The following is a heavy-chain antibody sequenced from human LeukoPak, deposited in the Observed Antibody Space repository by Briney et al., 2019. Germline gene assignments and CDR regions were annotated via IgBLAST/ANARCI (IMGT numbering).Heavy chain of an antibody. CDR3: TSYWVAVVAFDY. Sequence: GGSLRLSCTASGFTFGDYAMSWFRQAPGKGLEWVGFIRSKAYGGTTEYAASVKGRFTISRDDSKSIAYLQMNSLKTEDTAVYYCTSYWVAVVAFDYWGQETLVTVSS. J-gene: IGHJ4*02. D-gene: IGHD6-19*01. V-gene: IGHV3-49*03. CDR2: IRSKAYGGTT. CDR1: GFTFGDYA.